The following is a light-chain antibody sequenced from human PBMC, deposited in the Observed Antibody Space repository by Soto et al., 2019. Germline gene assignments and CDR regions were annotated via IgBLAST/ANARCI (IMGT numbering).Light chain of an antibody. V-gene: IGLV2-14*01. CDR2: HVS. CDR3: NSYTSSSTYV. J-gene: IGLJ1*01. Sequence: SALTQPASVSGSPGQSITISCTGTSSDVGGYNYVSWYQQHPGKAPKLMIYHVSNRPSGVSNRFSGSKSDNTASLTISGLQSEDEADYYCNSYTSSSTYVFGTGTKLTVL. CDR1: SSDVGGYNY.